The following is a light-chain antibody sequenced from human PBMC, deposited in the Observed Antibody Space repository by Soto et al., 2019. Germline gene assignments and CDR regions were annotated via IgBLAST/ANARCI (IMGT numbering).Light chain of an antibody. Sequence: EIVLTQSPGTLSLSPGERATLSCRASQSIKSSSLAWYQQRPGQAPRLLMYGASSRATGIPDKFSGSGSGTDFTLTISRLEPEDFAVYYCQQYGSSPRTFGQGTKVDI. V-gene: IGKV3-20*01. J-gene: IGKJ1*01. CDR3: QQYGSSPRT. CDR1: QSIKSSS. CDR2: GAS.